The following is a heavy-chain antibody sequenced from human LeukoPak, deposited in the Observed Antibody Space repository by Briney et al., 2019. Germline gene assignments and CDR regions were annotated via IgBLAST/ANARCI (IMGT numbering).Heavy chain of an antibody. J-gene: IGHJ4*02. CDR1: GFTFSGSN. Sequence: GGSLKLSCAASGFTFSGSNIHWVRQPSGKGLEWVGRIRTKGNSYTTEYAASVRGRFIISRDDSKNTAYLQLTSVKTEDTAVYYCCRPVGGTRGWGQGTLVIVSS. V-gene: IGHV3-73*01. CDR3: CRPVGGTRG. D-gene: IGHD1-26*01. CDR2: IRTKGNSYTT.